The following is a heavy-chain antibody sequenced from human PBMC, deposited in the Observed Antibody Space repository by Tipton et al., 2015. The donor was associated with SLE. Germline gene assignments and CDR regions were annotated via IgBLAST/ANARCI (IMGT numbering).Heavy chain of an antibody. J-gene: IGHJ3*02. V-gene: IGHV1-69*05. Sequence: QSGAEVKKPGSSVKVSCKASGGTFSSYAISWVRQAPGQGLEWMGGIIPIFGTANYAQKFQGRVTITTDESTSTAYTELSSLRSEDSAVYYCARGGYSSGWRAFDIWGQGTMVTVSS. CDR1: GGTFSSYA. CDR2: IIPIFGTA. D-gene: IGHD6-19*01. CDR3: ARGGYSSGWRAFDI.